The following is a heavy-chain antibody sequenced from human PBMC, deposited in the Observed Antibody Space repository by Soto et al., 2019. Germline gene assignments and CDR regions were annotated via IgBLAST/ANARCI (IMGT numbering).Heavy chain of an antibody. J-gene: IGHJ4*02. CDR1: GFTFSDYY. CDR2: ISTSSSYT. V-gene: IGHV3-11*06. Sequence: QVQLVESGGGLVKPVGSLRLSCAASGFTFSDYYMSWIRQAPGKGLQWISYISTSSSYTNYAASVQGRFTISRDNAKSSLYLQMHSLRAEDTAVYFCARAGDFWSASFDYWGQGALVTVTS. CDR3: ARAGDFWSASFDY. D-gene: IGHD3-3*01.